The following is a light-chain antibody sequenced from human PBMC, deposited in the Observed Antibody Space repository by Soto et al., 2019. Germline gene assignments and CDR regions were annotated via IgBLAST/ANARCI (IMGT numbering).Light chain of an antibody. V-gene: IGLV2-8*01. CDR1: SSDIGAYNY. CDR3: CSYAGSNNLI. Sequence: SELTKPTSASGSPGQSVTISCTGTSSDIGAYNYVSWYQQYPGKAPKLMIFEVSKRPSGVPDRFSGSKSGNTASLTVSWLQAEDEADYYCCSYAGSNNLIFGTGTKVTVL. CDR2: EVS. J-gene: IGLJ1*01.